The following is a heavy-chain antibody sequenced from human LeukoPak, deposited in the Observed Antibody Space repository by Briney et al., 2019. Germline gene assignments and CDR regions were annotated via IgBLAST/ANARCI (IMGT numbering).Heavy chain of an antibody. D-gene: IGHD4-17*01. CDR1: GFTFSDHY. Sequence: GGSLRLSCAASGFTFSDHYMDWVRQAPGKGLEWVGRTRNKANSYTTEYAASVKGRFTISRDDSKNSLYLQMNSLKTEDTAVYYRARGTYDYGDYGGFDYWGQGTLVTVSS. V-gene: IGHV3-72*01. CDR2: TRNKANSYTT. J-gene: IGHJ4*02. CDR3: ARGTYDYGDYGGFDY.